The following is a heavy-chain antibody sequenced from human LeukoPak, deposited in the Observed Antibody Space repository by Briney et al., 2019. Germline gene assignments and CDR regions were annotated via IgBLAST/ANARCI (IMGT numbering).Heavy chain of an antibody. J-gene: IGHJ3*01. CDR1: GFTFSSYA. CDR3: AKGQDIVVVAAAVRDSGAFDL. D-gene: IGHD2-15*01. CDR2: ISGSGGST. Sequence: GGSLRLSCASSGFTFSSYAMSWVRQAPGKGLEWVSAISGSGGSTYYADSVKGRFTISRDNSKNTLYLEMNSLRAEDTALYYCAKGQDIVVVAAAVRDSGAFDLWGQGTLVTVSS. V-gene: IGHV3-23*01.